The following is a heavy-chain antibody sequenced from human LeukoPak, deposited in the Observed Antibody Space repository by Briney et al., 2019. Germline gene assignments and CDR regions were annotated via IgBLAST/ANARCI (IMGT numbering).Heavy chain of an antibody. V-gene: IGHV4-30-4*01. Sequence: PSQTLSLTCTVSGGSISSGDYYWSWIRQPPGKVLEWIGYIYYSGSTYYNPSLKSRVTISVDTSKNQFSLKLSSVTAADTAVYYCASFPLYDYVWGSYRNLDYWGQGTLVTVSS. J-gene: IGHJ4*02. D-gene: IGHD3-16*02. CDR3: ASFPLYDYVWGSYRNLDY. CDR2: IYYSGST. CDR1: GGSISSGDYY.